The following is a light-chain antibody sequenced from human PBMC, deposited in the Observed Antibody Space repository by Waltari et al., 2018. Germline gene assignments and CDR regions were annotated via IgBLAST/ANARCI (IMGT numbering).Light chain of an antibody. J-gene: IGLJ2*01. Sequence: QSALTQPAPASGSPGQSITTSRTGTSSDIGGYNYVSWYQQHPGKAPELIILEVTNRTSGVSHRFSGSKSANTASLTISALQADDEADYYCSSYSYSSGTLVIFGGGTRLTVL. CDR3: SSYSYSSGTLVI. CDR1: SSDIGGYNY. CDR2: EVT. V-gene: IGLV2-14*01.